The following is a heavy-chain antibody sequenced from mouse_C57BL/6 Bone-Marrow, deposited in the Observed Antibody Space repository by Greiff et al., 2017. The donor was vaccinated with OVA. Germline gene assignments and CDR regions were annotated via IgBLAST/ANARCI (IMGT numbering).Heavy chain of an antibody. CDR1: EYEFPSHD. CDR2: INSDGGST. CDR3: ARKIPKRFAY. J-gene: IGHJ3*01. Sequence: EVKLMESGGGLVQPGESLKLSCESTEYEFPSHDMSWVRKTPEKRLELVAAINSDGGSTYYPDTMESRFIISRDNTTNTLYLQLSSLRSEDAALAYCARKIPKRFAYWGQGTLVTVSA. V-gene: IGHV5-2*01.